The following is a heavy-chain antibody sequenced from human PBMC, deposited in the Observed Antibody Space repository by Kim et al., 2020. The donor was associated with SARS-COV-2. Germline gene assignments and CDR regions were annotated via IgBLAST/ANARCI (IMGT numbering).Heavy chain of an antibody. D-gene: IGHD3-10*01. Sequence: SETLSLTCDVSDVSFTSSYWSWIRQSPGKGLEWIGYISYSGSADYKPSLKSRVTMSLDTSKKQFSLRLKSVTTADTAVYFCAMGGRRAVRGIDYWGQGTLVTVSS. CDR1: DVSFTSSY. V-gene: IGHV4-59*01. J-gene: IGHJ4*02. CDR3: AMGGRRAVRGIDY. CDR2: ISYSGSA.